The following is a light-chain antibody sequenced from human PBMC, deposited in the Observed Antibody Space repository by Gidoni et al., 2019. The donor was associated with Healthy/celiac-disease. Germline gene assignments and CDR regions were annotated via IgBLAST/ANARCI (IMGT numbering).Light chain of an antibody. CDR2: GAS. CDR1: QSVSSN. V-gene: IGKV3-15*01. CDR3: QQYNNGPALT. Sequence: EIVMTQSPATLSVSPGERATLSCRASQSVSSNLAWYQQKPGQAPRLLIYGASTRATGIPARFSGSGSGTEFTLTISSLHSEDFAVYYCQQYNNGPALTFGGGTKVESK. J-gene: IGKJ4*01.